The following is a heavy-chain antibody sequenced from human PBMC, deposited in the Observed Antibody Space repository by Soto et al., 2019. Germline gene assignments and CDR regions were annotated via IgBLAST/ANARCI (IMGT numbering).Heavy chain of an antibody. V-gene: IGHV3-30*03. CDR3: AMDIYGGSSRFDY. CDR1: GFTFSNNG. CDR2: ISSDGINK. J-gene: IGHJ4*02. Sequence: QVPLVESGGGAVQPGRSLRLSCAASGFTFSNNGIHWVRQAPGKGLEWVAVISSDGINKYYADSVKGRPTISRDNSKNTLFLQMNSLRVEDTAVYYCAMDIYGGSSRFDYWGQGTLVTVSS. D-gene: IGHD2-15*01.